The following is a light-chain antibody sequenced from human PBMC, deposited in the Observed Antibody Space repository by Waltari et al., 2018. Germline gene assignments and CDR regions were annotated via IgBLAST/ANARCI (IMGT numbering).Light chain of an antibody. J-gene: IGLJ1*01. CDR2: EVI. V-gene: IGLV2-8*01. CDR1: SSDVGGYNY. Sequence: QSALTQPPSASGSPGQSVTISCTGTSSDVGGYNYVSWYQQHPGKAPKLMIYEVIKRPPVVPGRFSGSKSGNTASLTVSGLQAEDEADYYCSSYAGSNNFVFGTGTKVTVL. CDR3: SSYAGSNNFV.